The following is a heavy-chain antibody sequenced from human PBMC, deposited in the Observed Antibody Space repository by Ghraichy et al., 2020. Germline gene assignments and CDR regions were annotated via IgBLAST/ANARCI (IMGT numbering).Heavy chain of an antibody. D-gene: IGHD6-13*01. Sequence: SETLSLTCAVYGGSFSGYYWSWIRQPPGKGLEWIGEINHSGSTNYNPSLKSRVTISVDTSKNQFSLKLSSVTAADTAVYYCARGGGYSSSWYGTERVNYFDYWGQGTLVTVSS. CDR3: ARGGGYSSSWYGTERVNYFDY. CDR2: INHSGST. J-gene: IGHJ4*02. V-gene: IGHV4-34*01. CDR1: GGSFSGYY.